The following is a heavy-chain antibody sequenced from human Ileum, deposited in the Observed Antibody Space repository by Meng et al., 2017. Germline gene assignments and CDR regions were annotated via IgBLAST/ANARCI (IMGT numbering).Heavy chain of an antibody. CDR2: IYTSGST. Sequence: GPHEELAPGLGKPSPPLSLPSTVFGGSISSGSYYWIWIRPPAGKGLEWIGRIYTSGSTNYNPSLKSRVTISIDTSKNQFSLNLSSVTATDTAVYYCARSSSHRFDPWGQGTLVTVSS. V-gene: IGHV4-61*02. CDR3: ARSSSHRFDP. CDR1: GGSISSGSYY. J-gene: IGHJ5*02.